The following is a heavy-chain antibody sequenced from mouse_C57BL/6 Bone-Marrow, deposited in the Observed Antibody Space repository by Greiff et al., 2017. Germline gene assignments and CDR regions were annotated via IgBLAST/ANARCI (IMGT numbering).Heavy chain of an antibody. CDR2: IDPSDSET. D-gene: IGHD2-12*01. CDR3: ARPTTGWYFDV. V-gene: IGHV1-52*01. J-gene: IGHJ1*03. CDR1: GYTFTSYW. Sequence: QVHVKQPGAELVRPGSSVKLSCKASGYTFTSYWMHWVKQRPIQGLEWIGNIDPSDSETHYNQKFKDKATLTVAKSSSTAYLQLSSLTSEDSAVYYCARPTTGWYFDVWGTGTTVTVSS.